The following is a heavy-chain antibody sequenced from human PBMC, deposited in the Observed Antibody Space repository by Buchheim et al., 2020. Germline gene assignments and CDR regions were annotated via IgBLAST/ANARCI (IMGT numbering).Heavy chain of an antibody. Sequence: QVQLQESGPGLVKPSQTLSLTCAVSGGSISSGGYSWSWIRQPPRKGLEWIGYIYYSESTYYNPSLKSRVTISVDTSKNQFSLKLSSVTAADTAVYYCARVVITFGGVLYFDYWGQGTL. D-gene: IGHD3-16*01. V-gene: IGHV4-30-4*07. J-gene: IGHJ4*02. CDR1: GGSISSGGYS. CDR2: IYYSEST. CDR3: ARVVITFGGVLYFDY.